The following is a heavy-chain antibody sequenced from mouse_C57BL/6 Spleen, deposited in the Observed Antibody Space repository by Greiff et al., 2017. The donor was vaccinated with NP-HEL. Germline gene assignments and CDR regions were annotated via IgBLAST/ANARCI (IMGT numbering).Heavy chain of an antibody. J-gene: IGHJ1*03. CDR3: ARGYYPYWYFDV. V-gene: IGHV1-53*01. Sequence: VQLQQSGTELVKPGASVKLSCKASGYTFTSYWMHWVKQRPGQGLEWIGNINPSNGGTNYNEKFKSKATLTVDKSSSTAYMQLSSLTSEDSAVEYCARGYYPYWYFDVWGTGTTVTVSS. D-gene: IGHD2-1*01. CDR1: GYTFTSYW. CDR2: INPSNGGT.